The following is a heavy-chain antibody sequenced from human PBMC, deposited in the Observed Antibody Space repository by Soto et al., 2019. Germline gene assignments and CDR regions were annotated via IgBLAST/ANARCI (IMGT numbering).Heavy chain of an antibody. CDR2: FYSSGSI. J-gene: IGHJ5*02. V-gene: IGHV4-31*03. CDR3: ARMSSSGSGWFHP. CDR1: GYFIGAGGYY. D-gene: IGHD3-22*01. Sequence: QIELQESGPGRVKPSQTLSLTCFVSGYFIGAGGYYWRWIRHHPGKGLEWIGSFYSSGSISYTPSLTTRVSITGDMSTNQFSMNLTSVTAADTARYYCARMSSSGSGWFHPWGQGTLVTVSS.